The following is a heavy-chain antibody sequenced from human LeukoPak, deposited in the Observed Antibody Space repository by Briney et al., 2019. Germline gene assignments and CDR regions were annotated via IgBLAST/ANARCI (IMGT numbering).Heavy chain of an antibody. CDR3: ATDAIVGATIDY. V-gene: IGHV4-39*01. CDR1: GGSINSGTYH. Sequence: PSETLSLTCTVSGGSINSGTYHWAWIRQPPGKGLQWIGSIYYRGNTYYNPSLKSRVTLSLDTSKNQFSLNLSSVTAADTAVYYCATDAIVGATIDYWGRGTLVAVSS. D-gene: IGHD1-26*01. J-gene: IGHJ4*02. CDR2: IYYRGNT.